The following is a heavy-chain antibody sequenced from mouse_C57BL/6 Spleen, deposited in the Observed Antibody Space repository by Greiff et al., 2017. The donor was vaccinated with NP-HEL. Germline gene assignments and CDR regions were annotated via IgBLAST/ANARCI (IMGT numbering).Heavy chain of an antibody. Sequence: QVQLQQPGAELVKPGASVKMSCKASGYTFTSYWITWVKQRTGQGLEWIGDIYPGSGSTNYNEKFKGKATLTADTSSSTAYMQLSSLTSEDSAVYYCARPHVDYDGDYWGQGTTLTVSS. CDR1: GYTFTSYW. D-gene: IGHD2-4*01. V-gene: IGHV1-55*01. J-gene: IGHJ2*01. CDR3: ARPHVDYDGDY. CDR2: IYPGSGST.